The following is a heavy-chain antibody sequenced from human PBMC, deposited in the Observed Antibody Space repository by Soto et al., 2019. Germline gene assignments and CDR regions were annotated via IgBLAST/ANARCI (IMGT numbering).Heavy chain of an antibody. V-gene: IGHV1-3*01. Sequence: VASVKVSCKASGYTFTSYAMHWVRQAPGQRLEWMGWINAGNGNTKYSQKFQGRVTITRDTSASTAYMELSGLRSEDTAVYYCARLGYCSGGSCYPLDYYYGMDVWGQGTTVTVSS. CDR3: ARLGYCSGGSCYPLDYYYGMDV. D-gene: IGHD2-15*01. CDR1: GYTFTSYA. J-gene: IGHJ6*02. CDR2: INAGNGNT.